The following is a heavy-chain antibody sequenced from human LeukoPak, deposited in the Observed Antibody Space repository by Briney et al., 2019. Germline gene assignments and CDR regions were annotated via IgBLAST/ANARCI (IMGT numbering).Heavy chain of an antibody. CDR1: GFTFSSYE. CDR3: VRTTVTYFDY. CDR2: ISSSSNYI. V-gene: IGHV3-21*01. J-gene: IGHJ4*02. Sequence: GGSLRLSCAASGFTFSSYEMNWVRQAPGKGLEWVSSISSSSNYIYYADSVKGRFTISRDNAKNSLYLQMNSLRAEDTAVYFCVRTTVTYFDYWGQGILVTVSS. D-gene: IGHD4-17*01.